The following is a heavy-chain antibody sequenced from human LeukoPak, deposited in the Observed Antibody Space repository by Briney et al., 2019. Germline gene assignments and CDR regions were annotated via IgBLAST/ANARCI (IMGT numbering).Heavy chain of an antibody. CDR2: FDPEDGET. V-gene: IGHV1-24*01. CDR1: GYTLTELS. D-gene: IGHD1-26*01. CDR3: TLVGATLDYFDY. J-gene: IGHJ4*02. Sequence: GASVKVSCKVSGYTLTELSMHWVRQAPGKGLEWMGGFDPEDGETIYAQKFQGRVTMTEDTSTDTAYMELSSLRSEDTAVYYCTLVGATLDYFDYWGQGTLVTVSS.